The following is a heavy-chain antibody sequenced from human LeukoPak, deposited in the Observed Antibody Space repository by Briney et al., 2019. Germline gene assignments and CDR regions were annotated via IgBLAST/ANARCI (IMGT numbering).Heavy chain of an antibody. D-gene: IGHD1-1*01. CDR1: GYTFTSYG. CDR3: ARVARYGDYYYYGMDV. V-gene: IGHV1-18*01. CDR2: ISAYNGNT. Sequence: GASVKVSCKASGYTFTSYGISWVRQAPGQGLEWVGWISAYNGNTNYAQKLQGRVTMTTDTSTSTAYMELRSLRSDDTAVYYCARVARYGDYYYYGMDVWGQGTTVTVSS. J-gene: IGHJ6*02.